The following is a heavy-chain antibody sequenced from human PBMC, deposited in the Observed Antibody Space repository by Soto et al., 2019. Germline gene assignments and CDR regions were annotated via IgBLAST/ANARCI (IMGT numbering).Heavy chain of an antibody. Sequence: SGPTLVNPTQTLTLTCTFSGFSLSTSGVGVGWIRQPPGKALEWLALIYWDDDKRYSPSLKSRLTITKDTSKNQVVLTMTNMDPGDTATYYCAHQYSGGGSYSGGPYFDYGGQGTLVPVSS. CDR1: GFSLSTSGVG. CDR2: IYWDDDK. CDR3: AHQYSGGGSYSGGPYFDY. D-gene: IGHD6-19*01. J-gene: IGHJ4*02. V-gene: IGHV2-5*02.